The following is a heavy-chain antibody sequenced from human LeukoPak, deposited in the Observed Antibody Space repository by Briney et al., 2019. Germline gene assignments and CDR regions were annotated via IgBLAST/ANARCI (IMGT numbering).Heavy chain of an antibody. V-gene: IGHV4-39*07. J-gene: IGHJ4*02. D-gene: IGHD4-17*01. Sequence: KPSETLSLTCTVSGGSIDRSSYYWGWIRQPPGKGLEWIGSIYYSGNTYYNSSLKSRITISVNTTKNQFSLKLSSVTAADTAVYYCARGTVTLDYWGQGTLVTVSS. CDR3: ARGTVTLDY. CDR1: GGSIDRSSYY. CDR2: IYYSGNT.